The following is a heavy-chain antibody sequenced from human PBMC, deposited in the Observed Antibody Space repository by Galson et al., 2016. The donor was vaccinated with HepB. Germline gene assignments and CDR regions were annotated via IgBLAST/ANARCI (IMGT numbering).Heavy chain of an antibody. V-gene: IGHV3-21*01. CDR1: GFSISTYT. Sequence: SLRLSCAASGFSISTYTMNWVRQAPGKGLEWISYISSSSAYVGYADSVKGRFTIPRENAKNSLYLQMNSLRAEDTAVYYCARDRSRFSSGYYTGARDVFAIWGQGTVVTVSS. J-gene: IGHJ3*02. CDR2: ISSSSAYV. CDR3: ARDRSRFSSGYYTGARDVFAI. D-gene: IGHD3-3*01.